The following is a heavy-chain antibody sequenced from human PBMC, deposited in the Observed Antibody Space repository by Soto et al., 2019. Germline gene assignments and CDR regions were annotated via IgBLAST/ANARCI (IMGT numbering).Heavy chain of an antibody. CDR3: ARDLWDIVVVVAATRARWFDP. D-gene: IGHD2-15*01. CDR1: GYTFTGYY. V-gene: IGHV1-2*02. CDR2: INPNSGGT. Sequence: QVQLVQSGAEVEKPGASVKVSCKASGYTFTGYYMHWVRQAPGQGLEWMGWINPNSGGTNYAQKFQGRVTMTRDTCISKAYMELSRLRSDDKAVYYCARDLWDIVVVVAATRARWFDPWGQGTLVTVSS. J-gene: IGHJ5*02.